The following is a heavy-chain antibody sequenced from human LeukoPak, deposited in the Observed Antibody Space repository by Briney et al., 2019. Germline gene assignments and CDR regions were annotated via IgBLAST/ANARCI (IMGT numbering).Heavy chain of an antibody. CDR2: ITGIGLHT. J-gene: IGHJ5*02. CDR1: GFIFSTYG. V-gene: IGHV3-23*01. D-gene: IGHD3-10*01. CDR3: AKAMRGPLT. Sequence: GGSLRLSCEASGFIFSTYGMSWVRQAPGKGFEWVSSITGIGLHTYYADSVKGRFTIFRDNSKNTVYLQMNSLQAEDTAVYYCAKAMRGPLTWGEGTLVTVSS.